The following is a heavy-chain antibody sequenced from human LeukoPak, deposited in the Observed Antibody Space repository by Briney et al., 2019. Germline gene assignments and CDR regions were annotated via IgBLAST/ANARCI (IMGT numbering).Heavy chain of an antibody. CDR1: GGTFSSYA. J-gene: IGHJ6*03. V-gene: IGHV1-69*05. CDR2: IIPIFGTA. D-gene: IGHD6-19*01. Sequence: ASVKVSCKASGGTFSSYAISWVRQAPGQGLEWMGGIIPIFGTANYAQKFQGRVTITTDESTSTAYMELSSLRSEDTAMYYCARGNGAVARNYYYYHYMDVWGKGTTVTVSS. CDR3: ARGNGAVARNYYYYHYMDV.